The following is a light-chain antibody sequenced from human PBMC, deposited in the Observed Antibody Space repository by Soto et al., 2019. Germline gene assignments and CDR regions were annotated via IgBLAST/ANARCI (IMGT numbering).Light chain of an antibody. CDR3: QSYDSSREV. J-gene: IGLJ1*01. CDR1: SSNIGAGYD. V-gene: IGLV1-40*01. Sequence: QPVLTQPPSVSGAPGQRVTISCTGSSSNIGAGYDVHWYQQLPGTAPKLLIYGNSNRPSGVPDRFSGSKSGTSASLAITGLQAEDDADYSCQSYDSSREVFGTGTKLTVL. CDR2: GNS.